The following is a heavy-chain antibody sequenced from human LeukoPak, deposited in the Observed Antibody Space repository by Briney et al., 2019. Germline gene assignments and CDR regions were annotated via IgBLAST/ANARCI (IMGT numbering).Heavy chain of an antibody. CDR1: GGSFSGYY. J-gene: IGHJ4*02. CDR2: INHRGST. D-gene: IGHD2-15*01. V-gene: IGHV4-34*01. Sequence: SETLSLTCAVYGGSFSGYYWSWIRQPPGKGLEWIGEINHRGSTNYNPSLKSRVTISVDTSKNQFSLKLSSVTAADTAVYYCARGAATVDYWGQGTLVTVSS. CDR3: ARGAATVDY.